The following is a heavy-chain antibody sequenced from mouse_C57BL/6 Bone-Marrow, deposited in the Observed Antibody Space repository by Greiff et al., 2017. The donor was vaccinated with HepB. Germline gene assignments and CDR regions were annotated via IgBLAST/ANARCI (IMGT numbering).Heavy chain of an antibody. CDR1: GFSLTSYA. J-gene: IGHJ2*01. D-gene: IGHD2-3*01. Sequence: VKLMESGPGLVAPSQSLSITCTVSGFSLTSYAISWVRQPPGKGLEWLGVIWTGGGINYNSALKSRLSISKDNSKSQVFLKMNSLQTDDTARYYCARKGYDGYYGLDYWGQGTTLTVSS. CDR3: ARKGYDGYYGLDY. V-gene: IGHV2-9-1*01. CDR2: IWTGGGI.